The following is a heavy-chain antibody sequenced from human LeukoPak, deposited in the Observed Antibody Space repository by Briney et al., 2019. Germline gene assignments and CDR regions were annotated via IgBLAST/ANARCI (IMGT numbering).Heavy chain of an antibody. V-gene: IGHV4-34*01. CDR2: INHSGST. CDR1: GGSFSGYY. CDR3: ARGREGYSYAVDY. D-gene: IGHD5-18*01. J-gene: IGHJ4*02. Sequence: KPAETLSLTCAVYGGSFSGYYWSWIRQPPGKGLEWIGEINHSGSTNYNPSLKSRVTISVDTSKNQFSPKLSSVTAADTAVYYCARGREGYSYAVDYWGQGTLVTVSS.